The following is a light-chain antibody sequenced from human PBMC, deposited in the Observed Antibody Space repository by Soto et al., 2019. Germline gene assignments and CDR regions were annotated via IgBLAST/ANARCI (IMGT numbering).Light chain of an antibody. CDR3: GTWDSSLSVGV. CDR2: DNY. CDR1: SSNIANNY. V-gene: IGLV1-51*01. J-gene: IGLJ3*02. Sequence: QAVLTQPPSVSAAPGQKVTISCSGSSSNIANNYVSWYQQLPGTAPKLVIYDNYKRPSGIPDRFSGSNSGTSATLGISGLQTGDEADYYCGTWDSSLSVGVFGGGTKLTVL.